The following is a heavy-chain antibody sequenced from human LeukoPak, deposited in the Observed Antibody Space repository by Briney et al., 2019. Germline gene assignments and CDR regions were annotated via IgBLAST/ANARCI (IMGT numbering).Heavy chain of an antibody. CDR1: GGSISSSNW. Sequence: SETLSLTCAVSGGSISSSNWWSWVRQPPGKGLEWIGEIYHSGSTNYNPSLKSRVTISVDKSKNQFSLKLSSVTAADTAVYYCAGCWSMYNWFDPWGQGTLVTVSS. CDR2: IYHSGST. V-gene: IGHV4-4*02. J-gene: IGHJ5*02. D-gene: IGHD4/OR15-4a*01. CDR3: AGCWSMYNWFDP.